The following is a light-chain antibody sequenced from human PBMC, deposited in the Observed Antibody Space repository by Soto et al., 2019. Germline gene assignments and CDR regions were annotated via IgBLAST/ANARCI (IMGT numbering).Light chain of an antibody. CDR3: QQTYRTPMYT. J-gene: IGKJ2*01. Sequence: DIQMTQSPSSLSASVGDIVAISCRASQNINNYLNWYQQKPGKAPKLLIFAASTLHSGVPSRFSGSGAGTDFTLTISSLQPEDFGTYYCQQTYRTPMYTFGQGTKLEIK. CDR1: QNINNY. V-gene: IGKV1-39*01. CDR2: AAS.